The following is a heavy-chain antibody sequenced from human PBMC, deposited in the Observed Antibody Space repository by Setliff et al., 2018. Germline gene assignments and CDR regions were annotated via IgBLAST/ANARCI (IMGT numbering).Heavy chain of an antibody. CDR3: TITHYYGSGSPYYLDY. CDR2: IYYRGTT. CDR1: GFSFNTYG. D-gene: IGHD3-10*01. V-gene: IGHV3-49*04. Sequence: GGSLRLSCAASGFSFNTYGMHWVRQPPGKGLEWTGSIYYRGTTEFAASVRGRFTISRDDSKGIAYLQMDSLKTEDTAVYYCTITHYYGSGSPYYLDYWGQGTLVTVSS. J-gene: IGHJ4*02.